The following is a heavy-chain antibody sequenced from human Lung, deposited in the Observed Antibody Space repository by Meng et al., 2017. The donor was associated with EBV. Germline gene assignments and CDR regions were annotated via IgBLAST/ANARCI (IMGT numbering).Heavy chain of an antibody. D-gene: IGHD2-2*01. J-gene: IGHJ4*02. V-gene: IGHV7-4-1*02. CDR2: INTNTGNP. Sequence: GQLDSSGAVLKKAGVLVKVSCKASGYTVTSYAMNGVRHAPGQGLEWMGWINTNTGNPTYAQGFTGRFVFSLDTSVSPAYLQISSLKAEDTAVYYCARETLGYCSSTSCYIGPPDYWGQGTLVTVSS. CDR1: GYTVTSYA. CDR3: ARETLGYCSSTSCYIGPPDY.